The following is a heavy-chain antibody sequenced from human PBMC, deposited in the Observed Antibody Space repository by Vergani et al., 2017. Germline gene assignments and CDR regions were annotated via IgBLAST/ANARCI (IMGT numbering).Heavy chain of an antibody. CDR1: GFTFSTYA. D-gene: IGHD2-2*02. CDR2: IYYDGSKK. CDR3: VKDLSPDTSCYRD. V-gene: IGHV3-33*06. Sequence: QVQLVESGGGVVQPGRSLRLSCTSSGFTFSTYAMHWVRQAPGKGLEWVAIIYYDGSKKYYADSVKGRFTISRDNSRNTLDLLMSSLRAEDTAIYYCVKDLSPDTSCYRDWGQGTLVTVSS. J-gene: IGHJ4*02.